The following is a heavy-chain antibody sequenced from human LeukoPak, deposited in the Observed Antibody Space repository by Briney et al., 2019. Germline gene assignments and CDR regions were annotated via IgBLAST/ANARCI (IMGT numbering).Heavy chain of an antibody. CDR2: IYYSGST. Sequence: SETLSLTCTVSGGSISSSSYYWGWIRQPPGKGLEWIGSIYYSGSTYYNPSLKSRVTISVGTSKNQFSLKLSSVTAADTAVYYCARRSLVGELSGGVGFDYWGQGTLVTVSS. CDR1: GGSISSSSYY. V-gene: IGHV4-39*01. J-gene: IGHJ4*02. D-gene: IGHD3-10*01. CDR3: ARRSLVGELSGGVGFDY.